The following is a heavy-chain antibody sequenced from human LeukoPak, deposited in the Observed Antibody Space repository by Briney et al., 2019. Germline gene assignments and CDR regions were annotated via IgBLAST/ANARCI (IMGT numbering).Heavy chain of an antibody. CDR3: AKDRSSRGYYYYIDY. V-gene: IGHV3-9*01. J-gene: IGHJ4*02. Sequence: GRSLRLSCAASGFTFDDYAMHWVRQAPGKGLEWVAGISSNSDSIAYADSVKDRFTTSRDNARNSLSLQMNSLRAEDTALYYCAKDRSSRGYYYYIDYWGQGALVTVSS. D-gene: IGHD3-22*01. CDR1: GFTFDDYA. CDR2: ISSNSDSI.